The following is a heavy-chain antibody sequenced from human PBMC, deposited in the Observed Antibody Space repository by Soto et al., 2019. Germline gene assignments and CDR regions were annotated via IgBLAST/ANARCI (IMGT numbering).Heavy chain of an antibody. CDR1: GDTFNFYS. CDR2: TIPMLSMS. V-gene: IGHV1-69*04. CDR3: ARERRRDDSNTFDALDV. J-gene: IGHJ3*01. Sequence: ASVKVSCKASGDTFNFYSINWVRQAPGLGLEWMGRTIPMLSMSNNAQKFQGRVAISADKSTSTAYMELSSLKSDDTAIYFCARERRRDDSNTFDALDVWGQGTMVTVSS. D-gene: IGHD3-22*01.